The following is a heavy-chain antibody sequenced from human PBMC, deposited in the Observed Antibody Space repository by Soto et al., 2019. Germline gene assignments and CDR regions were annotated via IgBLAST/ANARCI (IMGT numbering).Heavy chain of an antibody. Sequence: ASVKVSCKASGYTFTSYAMHWVRQARGQRLEWMGWINAGNGNTKYPQKFQGRVTITRDTSASTAYMELSSLRSEDTAVYYCARDPSGYSLEDAFAIWGQGTMVTVSS. V-gene: IGHV1-3*01. CDR3: ARDPSGYSLEDAFAI. CDR2: INAGNGNT. J-gene: IGHJ3*02. CDR1: GYTFTSYA. D-gene: IGHD5-18*01.